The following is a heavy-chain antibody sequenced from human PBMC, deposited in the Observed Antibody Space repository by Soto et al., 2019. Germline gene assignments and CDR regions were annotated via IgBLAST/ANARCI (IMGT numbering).Heavy chain of an antibody. CDR3: ARGGPRIDTAMVTWGDWFDP. CDR1: GGSFSGYY. CDR2: INHSGST. J-gene: IGHJ5*02. Sequence: TLSLTCAVYGGSFSGYYWSWIRQPPGKGLEWIGEINHSGSTNYNPSLKSRVTISVDTSKNQFSLKLSSVTAADTAVYYCARGGPRIDTAMVTWGDWFDPWGQGTLVTVSS. V-gene: IGHV4-34*01. D-gene: IGHD5-18*01.